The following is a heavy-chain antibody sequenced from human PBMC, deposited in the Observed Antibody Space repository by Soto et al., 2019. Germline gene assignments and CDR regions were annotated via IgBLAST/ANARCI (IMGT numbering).Heavy chain of an antibody. V-gene: IGHV4-31*03. CDR2: IYYSGST. CDR1: GGSISSGGYY. Sequence: NPSETLSLTCTVSGGSISSGGYYWSWIRQHPGKGLEWIGYIYYSGSTYYNPSLKSRVTIPVDTSKNQFSLKLSSVTAADTAVYYCARGGYSYGLSPSGTYGMDVWGQGTTVTGS. J-gene: IGHJ6*02. D-gene: IGHD5-18*01. CDR3: ARGGYSYGLSPSGTYGMDV.